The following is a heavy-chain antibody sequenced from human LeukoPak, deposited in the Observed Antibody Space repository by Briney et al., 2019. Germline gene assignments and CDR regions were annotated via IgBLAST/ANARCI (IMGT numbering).Heavy chain of an antibody. CDR2: ISAYNGNT. V-gene: IGHV1-18*01. CDR3: ARAPSMILPFYFDY. Sequence: ASVKVSCKASGYTLRSYGITWVRQAPGQGLEWMGWISAYNGNTKYPQKLQGRVTMTTDTSTSTAYMELRSLRSDDTAVYYCARAPSMILPFYFDYWGQGTLVTVSS. D-gene: IGHD3-22*01. CDR1: GYTLRSYG. J-gene: IGHJ4*02.